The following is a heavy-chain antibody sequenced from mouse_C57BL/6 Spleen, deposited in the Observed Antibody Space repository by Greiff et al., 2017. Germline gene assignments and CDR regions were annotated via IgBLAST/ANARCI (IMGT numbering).Heavy chain of an antibody. V-gene: IGHV5-17*01. CDR3: ASGEDGNEPFDY. J-gene: IGHJ2*01. D-gene: IGHD2-1*01. CDR1: GFTFSDYG. CDR2: ISSGSSTI. Sequence: EVKLVESGGGLVKPGGSLKLSCAASGFTFSDYGMHWVRQAPEKGLEWVAYISSGSSTIYYADTVKGRFTISRDNAKNTLFLQMTSLRSEDTAMYYCASGEDGNEPFDYWGQGTTLTVSS.